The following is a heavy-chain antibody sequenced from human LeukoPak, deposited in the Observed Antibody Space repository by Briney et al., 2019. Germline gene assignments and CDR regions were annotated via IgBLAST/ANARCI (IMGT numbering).Heavy chain of an antibody. CDR3: TRGGPVAGTHKYFQH. CDR2: MNPNNGNT. CDR1: GYTFTSYD. J-gene: IGHJ1*01. D-gene: IGHD6-19*01. V-gene: IGHV1-8*01. Sequence: ASVKVSCKASGYTFTSYDINWVRQATGQGLEWMGWMNPNNGNTDYAQKFQGRVTLTRNTSISTAYMELSSLRSEDTAVYYCTRGGPVAGTHKYFQHWGQGTLVTVSS.